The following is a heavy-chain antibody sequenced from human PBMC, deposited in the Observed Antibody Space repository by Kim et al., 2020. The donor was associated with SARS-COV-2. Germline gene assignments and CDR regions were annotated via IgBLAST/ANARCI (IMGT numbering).Heavy chain of an antibody. V-gene: IGHV3-15*01. CDR1: GFTFSNAW. D-gene: IGHD6-19*01. CDR3: STDPRKGRGISVARSY. CDR2: ITTNTNGVTV. J-gene: IGHJ4*02. Sequence: GGSLRLSCAASGFTFSNAWMTWVRQAPGKGLEWVGRITTNTNGVTVDYAAPVKGRFTISRDESKNTLYLQMLDLKTEDTAVYYCSTDPRKGRGISVARSYWGQGPLVTVSS.